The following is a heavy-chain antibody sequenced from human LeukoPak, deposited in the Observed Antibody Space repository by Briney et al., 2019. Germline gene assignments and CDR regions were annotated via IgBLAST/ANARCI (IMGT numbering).Heavy chain of an antibody. CDR3: ARQKSGLGYYFDY. CDR2: IYYSGSI. D-gene: IGHD6-25*01. V-gene: IGHV4-59*08. CDR1: ADSISSYY. J-gene: IGHJ4*02. Sequence: SETLSLTCTVSADSISSYYWSWIRQPPGKGLEWIGYIYYSGSINYNPSLKSRVSISIDTSKNQVSLKLNSVTATDTAVYYCARQKSGLGYYFDYWGQGTLVTVSS.